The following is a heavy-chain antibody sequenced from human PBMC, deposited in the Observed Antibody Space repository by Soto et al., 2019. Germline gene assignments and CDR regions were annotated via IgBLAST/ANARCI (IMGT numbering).Heavy chain of an antibody. CDR1: GFTFSSYG. CDR2: ISYDGSDK. Sequence: QVQLVESGGGVLQPGRSLRLSCAASGFTFSSYGMHWVRQAPGKGLEWVAVISYDGSDKYYADSVKGRFTISRDNSKFTLYLNMNTLTAEDTAVFYCAKESGGATPDYWGQGTLVTVSS. CDR3: AKESGGATPDY. J-gene: IGHJ4*02. V-gene: IGHV3-30*18. D-gene: IGHD1-26*01.